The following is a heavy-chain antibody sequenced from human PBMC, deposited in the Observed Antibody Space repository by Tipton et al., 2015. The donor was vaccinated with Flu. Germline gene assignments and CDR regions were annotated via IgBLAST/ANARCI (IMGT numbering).Heavy chain of an antibody. J-gene: IGHJ4*02. D-gene: IGHD3-10*02. Sequence: LRLSCSVSGYSINSGYYWGWVRRPPGKGLEWIGTIYRSGSTYYNPSLKSRLTISVGTSQNQFSLRLSSVTAADTAVYYCARHTGDSVRGVIDYWGQGTLVTVSS. CDR3: ARHTGDSVRGVIDY. CDR1: GYSINSGYY. CDR2: IYRSGST. V-gene: IGHV4-38-2*01.